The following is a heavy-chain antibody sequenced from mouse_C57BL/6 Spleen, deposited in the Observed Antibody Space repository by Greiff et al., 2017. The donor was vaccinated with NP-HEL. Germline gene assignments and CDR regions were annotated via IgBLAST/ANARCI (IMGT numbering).Heavy chain of an antibody. V-gene: IGHV5-17*01. D-gene: IGHD1-1*01. CDR1: GFTFSDYG. CDR3: ARGFITTVVATYYYAMDY. J-gene: IGHJ4*01. Sequence: EVKLMESGGGLVKPGGSLKLSCAASGFTFSDYGMHWVRQAPEKGLEWVAYISSGSSTIYYADTVKGRFTISRDNAKNTLFLQMTSLRSEDTAMYYCARGFITTVVATYYYAMDYWGQGTSVTVSS. CDR2: ISSGSSTI.